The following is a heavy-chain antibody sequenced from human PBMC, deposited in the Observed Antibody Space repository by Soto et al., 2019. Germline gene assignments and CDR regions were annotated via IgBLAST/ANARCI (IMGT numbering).Heavy chain of an antibody. Sequence: GGSLRLSCAASGFTFSSYDMHWVRQATGKGLEWVSAIGTAGDTYYPGSVKGRFTISRENAKNSLYLQMNSLRAEDTAVYYCARASNLAAAGPPPSYYYYGMDVWGQGTTVTVSS. CDR3: ARASNLAAAGPPPSYYYYGMDV. CDR2: IGTAGDT. V-gene: IGHV3-13*01. CDR1: GFTFSSYD. D-gene: IGHD6-13*01. J-gene: IGHJ6*02.